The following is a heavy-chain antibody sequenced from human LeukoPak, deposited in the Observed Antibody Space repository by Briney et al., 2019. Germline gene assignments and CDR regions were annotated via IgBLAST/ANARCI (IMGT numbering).Heavy chain of an antibody. D-gene: IGHD5-12*01. CDR3: ARRGYGGYVDY. Sequence: GGSLRLSCAASGFTFRSYGMHWVRRAPGKGLERVAVISYDGSNKYYADSVKGRFTISRDNSKNTLYLQMNSLRAEDTAVYYCARRGYGGYVDYWGQGTLVTVSS. J-gene: IGHJ4*02. V-gene: IGHV3-30*03. CDR1: GFTFRSYG. CDR2: ISYDGSNK.